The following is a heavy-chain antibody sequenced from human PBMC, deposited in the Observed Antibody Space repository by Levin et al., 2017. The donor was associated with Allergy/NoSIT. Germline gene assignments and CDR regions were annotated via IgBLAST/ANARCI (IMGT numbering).Heavy chain of an antibody. Sequence: QTGGSLRLSCAASGFTFSSYAMSWVRQAPGKGLEWVSGISGSGSSAHYADSVKGRFTISRDNSKNTLFLQMNRLRAGDTAVYYCAKDTWQQLAEYFDYWGQGSLVTVSS. V-gene: IGHV3-23*01. J-gene: IGHJ4*02. D-gene: IGHD6-13*01. CDR1: GFTFSSYA. CDR3: AKDTWQQLAEYFDY. CDR2: ISGSGSSA.